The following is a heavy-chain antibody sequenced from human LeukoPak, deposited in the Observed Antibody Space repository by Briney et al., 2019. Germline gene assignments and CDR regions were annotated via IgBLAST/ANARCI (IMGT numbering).Heavy chain of an antibody. Sequence: PSETLSLTCTVSGGSISYYYWSWIRQPAGKRLEWIGRMYPGGGTHYNPSLKSRVTMSVDTSKNQFSLRLSSVTAADTAVYYCARDAGTTVTLVSFDYWGQGTLVTVSS. V-gene: IGHV4-4*07. D-gene: IGHD4-17*01. CDR1: GGSISYYY. J-gene: IGHJ4*02. CDR2: MYPGGGT. CDR3: ARDAGTTVTLVSFDY.